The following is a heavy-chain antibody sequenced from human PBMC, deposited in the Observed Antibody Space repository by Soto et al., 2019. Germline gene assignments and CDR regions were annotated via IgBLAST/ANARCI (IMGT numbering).Heavy chain of an antibody. D-gene: IGHD3-22*01. CDR3: AKDRVPRPPYYYDSSGYYRYLNGFDP. Sequence: GGSVRLSCAASGFTFSSYAMSWVRQAPGKGLEWVSAISGSGGSTYYADSVKGRFTISRDNSKNTLYLQMNSLRAEDTAVYYCAKDRVPRPPYYYDSSGYYRYLNGFDPWGQGTLVTVSS. J-gene: IGHJ5*02. V-gene: IGHV3-23*01. CDR1: GFTFSSYA. CDR2: ISGSGGST.